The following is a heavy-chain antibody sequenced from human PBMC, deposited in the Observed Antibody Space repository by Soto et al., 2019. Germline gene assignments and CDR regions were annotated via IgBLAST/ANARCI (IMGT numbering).Heavy chain of an antibody. CDR2: IYYSGST. CDR1: GGSISSSSYY. CDR3: SRRLLDYYGSGSYYNGFDY. D-gene: IGHD3-10*01. V-gene: IGHV4-39*01. J-gene: IGHJ4*02. Sequence: KTSETLSLTCTVSGGSISSSSYYWGWIRQPPGKGLEWIGSIYYSGSTYYNPSLKSRVTISVDTSKNQFSLKLSSVTAADTAVYFCSRRLLDYYGSGSYYNGFDYWGQGTLVTVSS.